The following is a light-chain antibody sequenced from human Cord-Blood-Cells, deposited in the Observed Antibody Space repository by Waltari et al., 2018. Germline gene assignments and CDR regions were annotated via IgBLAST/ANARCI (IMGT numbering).Light chain of an antibody. CDR2: AAS. Sequence: DIQMTQSPSSVSASVGDRVTITCRASQSISSYLNWYQQKPGTAPKLLIYAASSLQSGVPSRFSGSGSGTDFTLTISSLQPEDFATYYCQQRYSSPRTFGQGTQLEIK. CDR1: QSISSY. CDR3: QQRYSSPRT. J-gene: IGKJ2*01. V-gene: IGKV1-39*01.